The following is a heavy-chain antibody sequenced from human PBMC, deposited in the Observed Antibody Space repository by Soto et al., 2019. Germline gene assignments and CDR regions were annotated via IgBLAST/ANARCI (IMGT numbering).Heavy chain of an antibody. CDR3: AKERVGYSGPDDY. D-gene: IGHD5-12*01. Sequence: QVQLVESGGGVVQPGRSLRLSCAASGFTFSSYGMHWVRQAPGKGLEWVAVISYDGSNKYYADSVKGRFTISRDNSKNTLYLQMNSLRAEDTAVYCCAKERVGYSGPDDYWGQGTLVTVSS. CDR2: ISYDGSNK. V-gene: IGHV3-30*18. CDR1: GFTFSSYG. J-gene: IGHJ4*02.